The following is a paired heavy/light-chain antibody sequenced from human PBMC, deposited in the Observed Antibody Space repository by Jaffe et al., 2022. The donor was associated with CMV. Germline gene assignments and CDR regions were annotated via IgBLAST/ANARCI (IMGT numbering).Heavy chain of an antibody. J-gene: IGHJ2*01. Sequence: EVQLVESGGALIQPGGSLRLSCAASEFTVGGKYMTWVRQAPGRGLEWVSVIYSGGMTYYADSVKGRFTISRDNSKNTLYVQMNSLRAEDTAVYYCATVGSGYHYGQGWYFEFWGRGTPVTVSS. CDR1: EFTVGGKY. V-gene: IGHV3-53*01. CDR3: ATVGSGYHYGQGWYFEF. CDR2: IYSGGMT. D-gene: IGHD3-22*01.
Light chain of an antibody. J-gene: IGLJ2*01. V-gene: IGLV2-23*02. CDR1: SSDVGNYNL. CDR2: EVT. Sequence: QSALTQPASVSGSPGQSITISCTGTSSDVGNYNLVSWYQQHPGKAPKVMIYEVTERPSGVSNRFSGSKSDNTASLTISGLQPEDEADYYCCSYAGSGSVIFGGGTKVTVL. CDR3: CSYAGSGSVI.